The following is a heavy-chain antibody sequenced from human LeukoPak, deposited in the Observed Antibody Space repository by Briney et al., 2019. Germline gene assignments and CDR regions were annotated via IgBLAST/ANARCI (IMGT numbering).Heavy chain of an antibody. Sequence: ASVKVSCKASGYTFTGYYMHWVRQAPGQGLEWMGWINPNSGGTNYAQKFQGRVTMTRDTSISTAYMELSRLRSDDTAVYYCARDLNGDYASYWFDRWGQGTLVTVSS. CDR1: GYTFTGYY. V-gene: IGHV1-2*02. CDR2: INPNSGGT. CDR3: ARDLNGDYASYWFDR. J-gene: IGHJ5*02. D-gene: IGHD4-17*01.